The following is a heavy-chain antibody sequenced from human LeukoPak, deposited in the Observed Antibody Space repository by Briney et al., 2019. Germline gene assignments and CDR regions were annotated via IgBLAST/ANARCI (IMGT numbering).Heavy chain of an antibody. V-gene: IGHV1-69*13. CDR3: ARDPVCSSTSCYTQFDY. CDR2: IIPIFGTA. D-gene: IGHD2-2*02. J-gene: IGHJ4*02. CDR1: GYTFTSYG. Sequence: ASVKVSCKASGYTFTSYGISWVRQAPGQGLEWMGGIIPIFGTANYAQKFQGRVTITADESTSTAYMELSSLRSEDTAVYYCARDPVCSSTSCYTQFDYWGQGTLVTVSS.